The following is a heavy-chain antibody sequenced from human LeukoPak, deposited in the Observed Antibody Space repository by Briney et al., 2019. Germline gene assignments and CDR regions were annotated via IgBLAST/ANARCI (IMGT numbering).Heavy chain of an antibody. J-gene: IGHJ4*02. CDR2: IYYSGST. V-gene: IGHV4-59*01. Sequence: KPSETLTLTCTVSGGSFSTYYWSWIRQPPGKGLEWIGYIYYSGSTGYNPSLKSRVTMSLDTSKNQFSPNLNSVTAADTAVYYCARAVITFGAAVAKGFDCWGQGTLVTVSS. D-gene: IGHD3-22*01. CDR3: ARAVITFGAAVAKGFDC. CDR1: GGSFSTYY.